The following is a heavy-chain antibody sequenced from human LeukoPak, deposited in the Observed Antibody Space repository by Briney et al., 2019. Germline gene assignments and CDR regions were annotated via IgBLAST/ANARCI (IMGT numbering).Heavy chain of an antibody. V-gene: IGHV4-38-2*01. D-gene: IGHD1-26*01. Sequence: SETLSLTCAVSGYSTSSGYYWGWIRQPPGKGLEWIGSVYHSGSTYYNPSLKSRVTMSVDTSKNQFSLKLSSVTAADTAVYYCARHQWELGAFDIWGQGTMVTVFS. CDR3: ARHQWELGAFDI. CDR1: GYSTSSGYY. CDR2: VYHSGST. J-gene: IGHJ3*02.